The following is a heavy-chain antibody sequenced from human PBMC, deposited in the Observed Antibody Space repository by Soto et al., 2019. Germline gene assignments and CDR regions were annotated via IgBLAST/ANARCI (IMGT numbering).Heavy chain of an antibody. V-gene: IGHV3-23*01. CDR3: AKSRLIATTIGS. Sequence: EVQLLESGGGLVQPGGSPRLSCTASGFTFSDYAMSWVRLAPGKGLEWVSAISGSGDSTYYADSVPGRFTISRDNSKNTLYLQMISLRAEDTALYYCAKSRLIATTIGSWGQGTLVTVSS. D-gene: IGHD1-26*01. CDR2: ISGSGDST. CDR1: GFTFSDYA. J-gene: IGHJ5*02.